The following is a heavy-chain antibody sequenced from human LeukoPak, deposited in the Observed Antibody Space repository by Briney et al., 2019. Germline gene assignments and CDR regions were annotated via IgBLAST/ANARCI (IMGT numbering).Heavy chain of an antibody. CDR3: ARENYYDSSGYYRNGAFDI. D-gene: IGHD3-22*01. J-gene: IGHJ3*02. CDR1: GYTFTSYG. V-gene: IGHV1-69*04. Sequence: SVKVSCKASGYTFTSYGISWVRQAPGQGPEWMGRIIPILGIANYAQKFQGRVTITADKSTSTAYMELSSLRSEDTAVYYCARENYYDSSGYYRNGAFDIWGQGTMVTVSS. CDR2: IIPILGIA.